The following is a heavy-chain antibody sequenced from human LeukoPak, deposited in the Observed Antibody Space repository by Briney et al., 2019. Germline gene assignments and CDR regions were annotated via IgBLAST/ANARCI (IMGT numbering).Heavy chain of an antibody. D-gene: IGHD5-18*01. V-gene: IGHV1-69*06. CDR2: ILPVFGTP. Sequence: SVKVSCKASGGTFSSSAISWVRRPPGQGLEWMGGILPVFGTPNYAYNLQGRLTITPDISTRTDYIALTRLKSEDTAVYCCTREVDTGLAILSGAFDIWGQGTLVTVSS. J-gene: IGHJ3*02. CDR1: GGTFSSSA. CDR3: TREVDTGLAILSGAFDI.